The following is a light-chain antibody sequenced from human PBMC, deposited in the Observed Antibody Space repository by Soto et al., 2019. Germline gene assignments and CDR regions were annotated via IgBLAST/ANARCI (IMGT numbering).Light chain of an antibody. Sequence: DIVMTQSPLSLPVTPGEPASISCRSSQSLLHSNGYNYLHWYLQKPGQSPQLLIYLGSNRASGVPGRFSGSGSGTCFTLEISRVEAADVGVYYCMQALQNPSTFGQGTKVYIK. V-gene: IGKV2-28*01. CDR1: QSLLHSNGYNY. CDR3: MQALQNPST. J-gene: IGKJ1*01. CDR2: LGS.